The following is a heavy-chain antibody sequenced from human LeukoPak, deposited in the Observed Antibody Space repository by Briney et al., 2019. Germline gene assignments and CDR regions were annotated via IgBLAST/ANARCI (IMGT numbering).Heavy chain of an antibody. V-gene: IGHV3-23*01. D-gene: IGHD3-22*01. CDR3: AKFGGDRSGLYPYFDY. CDR2: ISGSGAGT. J-gene: IGHJ4*02. Sequence: PGGSLRLSCAVSGVIFSNYAMAWVRQAPGKGLEWVSTISGSGAGTYYADSVKGRYTISRDNSKNTVFLQMNSLRAEDTAVYYCAKFGGDRSGLYPYFDYWGQGTLVTVSS. CDR1: GVIFSNYA.